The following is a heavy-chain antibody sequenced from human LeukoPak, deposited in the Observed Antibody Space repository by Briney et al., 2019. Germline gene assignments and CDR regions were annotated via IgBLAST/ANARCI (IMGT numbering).Heavy chain of an antibody. V-gene: IGHV4-34*01. J-gene: IGHJ5*02. CDR1: GGSFSGYY. D-gene: IGHD3-3*01. CDR2: INHSGST. CDR3: ASQRXWSGLA. Sequence: SETLSLTCAVYGGSFSGYYWSWIRQPPGKGLEWIGEINHSGSTNYNPSLKSRVTISVDTSRNQFSLKLSSVTAADTAVYCCASQRXWSGLAWGQGTLVTVSS.